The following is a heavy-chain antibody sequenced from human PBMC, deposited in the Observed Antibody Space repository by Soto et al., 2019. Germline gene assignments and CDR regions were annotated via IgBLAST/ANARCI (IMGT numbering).Heavy chain of an antibody. Sequence: SETLSLTCTVSGGSISSSSYYWGWIRQPPGKGLEWIGSIYYSGSTYYNPSLKSRVTISVDTSKNQFSLKLSSVTAADTAVYYCARRGSITIFGVVIRNWFDPWGQGTLVTVS. CDR3: ARRGSITIFGVVIRNWFDP. D-gene: IGHD3-3*01. J-gene: IGHJ5*02. CDR2: IYYSGST. V-gene: IGHV4-39*01. CDR1: GGSISSSSYY.